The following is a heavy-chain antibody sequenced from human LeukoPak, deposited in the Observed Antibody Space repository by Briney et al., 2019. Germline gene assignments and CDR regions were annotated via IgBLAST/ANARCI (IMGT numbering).Heavy chain of an antibody. CDR2: INPNGGTT. J-gene: IGHJ3*02. CDR1: GYTFTDYY. CDR3: AKDEKGYYHDTSGYPDAFDI. D-gene: IGHD3-22*01. V-gene: IGHV1-46*01. Sequence: GASVKVSCKASGYTFTDYYMHWVRQAPGQGFEWMGIINPNGGTTNYAQKFQGRVTMTRDTSTSTAYMELSSLRSEDTAVYYCAKDEKGYYHDTSGYPDAFDIWGQGTMVTVSS.